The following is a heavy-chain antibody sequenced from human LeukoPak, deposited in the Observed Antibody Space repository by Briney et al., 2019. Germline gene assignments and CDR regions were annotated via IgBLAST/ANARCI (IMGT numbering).Heavy chain of an antibody. CDR2: ISSSGNTK. Sequence: PGGSLRLSCAASGFTFSSYEMNWVRQAPGKGLEWLSHISSSGNTKYYANSVKGRFTISRDNSKNTLYLQMNSLRAEDTAVYYCAKRAYYYGSGSYYDGYYFDYWGQGTLVTVSS. CDR3: AKRAYYYGSGSYYDGYYFDY. CDR1: GFTFSSYE. V-gene: IGHV3-48*01. J-gene: IGHJ4*02. D-gene: IGHD3-10*01.